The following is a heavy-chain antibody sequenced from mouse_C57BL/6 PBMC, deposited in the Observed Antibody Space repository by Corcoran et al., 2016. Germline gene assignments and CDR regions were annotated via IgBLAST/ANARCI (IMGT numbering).Heavy chain of an antibody. CDR1: GYTFTTYG. CDR2: INTYSGVP. V-gene: IGHV9-3*01. D-gene: IGHD4-1*01. Sequence: QIQLVQSGPELKKPGETVKISCKASGYTFTTYGMSWVKQAPGKGLKWMGWINTYSGVPTYADDSKGRFAFSLETSASTAYLQINNLKNEDTATYFCARAGDGYFDVWGTGTTVTVSS. CDR3: ARAGDGYFDV. J-gene: IGHJ1*03.